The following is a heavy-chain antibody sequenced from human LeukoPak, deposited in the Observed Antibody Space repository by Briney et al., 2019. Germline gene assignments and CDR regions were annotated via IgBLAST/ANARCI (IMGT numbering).Heavy chain of an antibody. CDR2: IYTSAIT. D-gene: IGHD2-15*01. J-gene: IGHJ4*02. CDR1: GGSISGYY. Sequence: SETLSLTCTVSGGSISGYYWNWIRQPAGKGLEWIGRIYTSAITNYNPSLKSRVTMSLDTSKNQFSLQLSSVTAADTAVYYCARVGGYDIVGNFDYWGRGTLVTVSS. V-gene: IGHV4-4*07. CDR3: ARVGGYDIVGNFDY.